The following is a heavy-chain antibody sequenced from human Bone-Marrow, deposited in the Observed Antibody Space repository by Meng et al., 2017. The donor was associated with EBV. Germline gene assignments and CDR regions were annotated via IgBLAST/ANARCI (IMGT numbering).Heavy chain of an antibody. CDR1: GYTFTGYY. Sequence: QVQVVQSGAEVKKPGASVKVSCKASGYTFTGYYMHWVRQAPGQGLEWMGRINPNSGGTNYAQKFQGRVTMTRDTSISTAYMELSRLRSDDTAVYYCARDRRIGYCSSTSCSPHGYWGQGTLVTVSS. CDR2: INPNSGGT. CDR3: ARDRRIGYCSSTSCSPHGY. V-gene: IGHV1-2*06. D-gene: IGHD2-2*01. J-gene: IGHJ4*02.